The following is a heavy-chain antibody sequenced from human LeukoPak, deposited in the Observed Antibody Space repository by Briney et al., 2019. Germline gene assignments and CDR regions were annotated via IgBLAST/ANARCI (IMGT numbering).Heavy chain of an antibody. V-gene: IGHV3-23*01. CDR1: GFTFNTYA. CDR2: ISGSGDYT. J-gene: IGHJ4*02. Sequence: GGSLRLSCAASGFTFNTYAMNWVRQAPGKGLEWVSTISGSGDYTYYTDSVKGRFTISRDTSKSTLYLQMNSLRADDTAVYYCAKGYTFGSHWGQGTLVTVSS. D-gene: IGHD5-18*01. CDR3: AKGYTFGSH.